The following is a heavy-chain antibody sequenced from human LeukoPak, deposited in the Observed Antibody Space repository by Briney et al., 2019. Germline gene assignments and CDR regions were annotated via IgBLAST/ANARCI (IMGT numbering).Heavy chain of an antibody. Sequence: PSQTLSLTCTVSGGSISSVGYYWSWVRQHPGRGLEWIGYIYSSGTTSSSPSLKSRVTISVDTSKNQFSLKLSSVTAADTAVYYCASLVQWLVQGELVRWFAPWGQGTLVTVSS. V-gene: IGHV4-31*03. CDR3: ASLVQWLVQGELVRWFAP. J-gene: IGHJ5*02. CDR1: GGSISSVGYY. D-gene: IGHD6-19*01. CDR2: IYSSGTT.